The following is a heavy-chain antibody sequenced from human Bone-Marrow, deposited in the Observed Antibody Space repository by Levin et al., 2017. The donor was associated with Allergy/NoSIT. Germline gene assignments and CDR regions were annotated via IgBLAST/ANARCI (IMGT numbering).Heavy chain of an antibody. Sequence: GESLKISCTASGFTFGDYAMSWFRQAPGKGLEWVGFIRSKAYGGTTEYAASVKGRFTISRDDSKSIAYLQMNSLKTEDTAVYYCTRDTAGWVAVAIFTWGQGTLVTVSS. CDR2: IRSKAYGGTT. V-gene: IGHV3-49*03. CDR3: TRDTAGWVAVAIFT. CDR1: GFTFGDYA. D-gene: IGHD6-19*01. J-gene: IGHJ5*02.